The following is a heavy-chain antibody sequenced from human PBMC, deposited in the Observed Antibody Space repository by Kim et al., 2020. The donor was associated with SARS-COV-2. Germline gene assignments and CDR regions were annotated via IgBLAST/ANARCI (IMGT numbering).Heavy chain of an antibody. J-gene: IGHJ4*02. CDR3: ARDAHMSVWYGVLDY. V-gene: IGHV3-23*01. Sequence: DSVKGRFTITRENSKNTLHLQMNSLRAEDTAVYYCARDAHMSVWYGVLDYWGQGTLVTVSS. D-gene: IGHD6-19*01.